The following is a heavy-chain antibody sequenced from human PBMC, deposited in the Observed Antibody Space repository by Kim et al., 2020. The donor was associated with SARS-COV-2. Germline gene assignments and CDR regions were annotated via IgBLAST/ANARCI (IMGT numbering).Heavy chain of an antibody. CDR1: GFTFSSYW. CDR3: SSLATGYVWGKFDY. J-gene: IGHJ4*02. CDR2: ISSDGSST. Sequence: GGSLRLSCAASGFTFSSYWMHWVRQAPGKGPVWVSRISSDGSSTSYADSVKGRFTISRDNAKNTLYLHMNSLRAEDTAVYYCSSLATGYVWGKFDYWGQGTLVTVSS. V-gene: IGHV3-74*01. D-gene: IGHD3-16*01.